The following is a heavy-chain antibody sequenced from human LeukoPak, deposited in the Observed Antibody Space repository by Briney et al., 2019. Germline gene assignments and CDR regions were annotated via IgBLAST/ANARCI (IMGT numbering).Heavy chain of an antibody. CDR2: IYYSGST. J-gene: IGHJ5*02. Sequence: SETLSLTCTVSGGSISSYYWSWIRQPPGKGLEWIGYIYYSGSTNYNPSLKSRVTISVDTSKNQFSLKLSSVTAADTAVYYCARLLYYYDSSGYYDWFDPWGQGTLVTVSS. D-gene: IGHD3-22*01. CDR1: GGSISSYY. V-gene: IGHV4-59*08. CDR3: ARLLYYYDSSGYYDWFDP.